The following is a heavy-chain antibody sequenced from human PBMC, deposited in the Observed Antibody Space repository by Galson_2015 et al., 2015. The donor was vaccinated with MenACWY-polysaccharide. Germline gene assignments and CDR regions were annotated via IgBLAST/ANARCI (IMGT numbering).Heavy chain of an antibody. Sequence: SKAYGGTPESAASVKGRFTMSRDDSKRIAYLQMNSLNTEDTAVYYCTRSSAYFHDSSGSFDAFDIWGQGTMVTVSS. V-gene: IGHV3-49*02. CDR3: TRSSAYFHDSSGSFDAFDI. J-gene: IGHJ3*02. D-gene: IGHD3-22*01. CDR2: SKAYGGTP.